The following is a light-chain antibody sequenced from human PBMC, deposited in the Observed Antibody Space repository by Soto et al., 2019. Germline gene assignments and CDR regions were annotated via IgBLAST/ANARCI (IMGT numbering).Light chain of an antibody. Sequence: DIQMAQSPSSLSASVGDTVTLTCRASEDIGHFLAWYQQRPGTVPKLLIYATSRLQPGVPSRFSGSGSGTDFTLPINTLQPEDVATYFCLKYNKDAPGAFGQGTKVEI. J-gene: IGKJ1*01. CDR3: LKYNKDAPGA. CDR2: ATS. CDR1: EDIGHF. V-gene: IGKV1-27*01.